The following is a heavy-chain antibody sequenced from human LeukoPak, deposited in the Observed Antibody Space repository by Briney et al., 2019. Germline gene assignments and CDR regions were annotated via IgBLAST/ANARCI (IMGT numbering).Heavy chain of an antibody. CDR2: ISSSSSYI. V-gene: IGHV3-21*01. Sequence: GGSLRLSCAASGFTFSSYSMNWVRQAPGKGLEWVSSISSSSSYIYYADSVKGRFTISRDNAKNSLYLQMNSLRAEDTAVYYCARDPRIDSCGYYPPPDAFDIWGQGTMVTVSS. D-gene: IGHD3-22*01. CDR3: ARDPRIDSCGYYPPPDAFDI. CDR1: GFTFSSYS. J-gene: IGHJ3*02.